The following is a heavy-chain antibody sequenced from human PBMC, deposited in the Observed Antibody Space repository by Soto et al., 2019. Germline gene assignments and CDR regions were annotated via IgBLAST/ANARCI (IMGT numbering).Heavy chain of an antibody. CDR1: GGSISSGGYY. CDR3: ARTSITGTNFDY. D-gene: IGHD1-20*01. CDR2: TYYSGST. V-gene: IGHV4-39*01. Sequence: SETLSLTCTVSGGSISSGGYYWSWIRQHPGKGLEWIGSTYYSGSTYYNPSLKSRVTISVDTSKNQFSLKLSSVTAADTAVYYCARTSITGTNFDYWGQGTLVTVSS. J-gene: IGHJ4*02.